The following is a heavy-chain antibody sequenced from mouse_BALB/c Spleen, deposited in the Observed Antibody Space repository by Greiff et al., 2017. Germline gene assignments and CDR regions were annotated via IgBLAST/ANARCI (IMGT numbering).Heavy chain of an antibody. Sequence: QVQLQQSGPELVKPGASVKMSCKASGYTFTSYYIHWVKQRPGQGLEWIGWIYPGDGSTKYNEKFKGKTTLTADKSSSTAYMLLSSLTSEDSAIYFCANLYYDYDGFAYWGQGTLVTVSA. D-gene: IGHD2-4*01. V-gene: IGHV1S56*01. CDR3: ANLYYDYDGFAY. CDR2: IYPGDGST. J-gene: IGHJ3*01. CDR1: GYTFTSYY.